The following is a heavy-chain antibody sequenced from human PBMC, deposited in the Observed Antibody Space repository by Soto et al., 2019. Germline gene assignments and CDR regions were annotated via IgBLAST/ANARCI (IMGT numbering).Heavy chain of an antibody. CDR2: IYYGGST. CDR1: GGSVSSDTYY. J-gene: IGHJ3*02. CDR3: ARDLLDAFDI. Sequence: ASETLSLTCTVSGGSVSSDTYYWGWIRQPPGKGLEWIGSIYYGGSTYYNPSLKSRVTISVDTSKNQFSLKLSSVTAADTAVYYCARDLLDAFDIWGQGTMVTVSS. V-gene: IGHV4-39*07.